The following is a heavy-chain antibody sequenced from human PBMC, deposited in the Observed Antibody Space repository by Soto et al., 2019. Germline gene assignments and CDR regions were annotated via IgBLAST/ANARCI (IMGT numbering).Heavy chain of an antibody. J-gene: IGHJ3*02. Sequence: QVQLQQWGAGLLKPSETLSLTCAVYGGSFSGYYWSWIRQPPGKGLEWIGEINHSGSTNYNPSLKSRVTISVDTSKNQFSLKLSSVTAADTAVYYCARGNSITSLGAFDIWGQGTMVTVSS. CDR2: INHSGST. CDR1: GGSFSGYY. D-gene: IGHD6-6*01. CDR3: ARGNSITSLGAFDI. V-gene: IGHV4-34*01.